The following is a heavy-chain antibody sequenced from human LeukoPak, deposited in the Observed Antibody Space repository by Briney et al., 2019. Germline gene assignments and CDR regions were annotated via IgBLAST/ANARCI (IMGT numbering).Heavy chain of an antibody. CDR3: ARDSPLLTV. CDR1: GFTFSSHA. V-gene: IGHV3-23*01. CDR2: VADDVVST. D-gene: IGHD3-9*01. J-gene: IGHJ4*02. Sequence: PGGSLRLSCAASGFTFSSHAMSWVRQAPEKGLEWVSAVADDVVSTYYAESVKGRFTISRDNSKNTLYLQMNSLRADDTATYYCARDSPLLTVWGQGTLVTVSS.